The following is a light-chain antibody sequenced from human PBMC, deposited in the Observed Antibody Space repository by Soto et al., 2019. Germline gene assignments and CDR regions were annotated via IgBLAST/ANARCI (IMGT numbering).Light chain of an antibody. J-gene: IGKJ4*01. V-gene: IGKV3-20*01. CDR2: GES. CDR1: QSISSNF. Sequence: EIVMTQSPGTLSLSPGERATLSCRASQSISSNFLAWYQHKPGQAPRLLIYGESSRATGIPDRFSGSASGTDFTLTISRLEPEDFAVYYCQQYGVSPTFGGGTKVGIK. CDR3: QQYGVSPT.